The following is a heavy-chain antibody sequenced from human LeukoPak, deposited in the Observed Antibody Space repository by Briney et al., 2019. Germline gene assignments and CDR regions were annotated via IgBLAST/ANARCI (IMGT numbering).Heavy chain of an antibody. J-gene: IGHJ4*02. Sequence: ASVKVSCKASGYTFTSYYMHWVRQAPGQGLEWMGIINPSGGSTIYAQKFQGRVTMTEDTSTDTAYMELSSLRSEDTAVYYCATLGAPYGSGSYYSDPDYWGQGTLVTVSS. CDR2: INPSGGST. CDR3: ATLGAPYGSGSYYSDPDY. D-gene: IGHD3-10*01. V-gene: IGHV1-46*01. CDR1: GYTFTSYY.